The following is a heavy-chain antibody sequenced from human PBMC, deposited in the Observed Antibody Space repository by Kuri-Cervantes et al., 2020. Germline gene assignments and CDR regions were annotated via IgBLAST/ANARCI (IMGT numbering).Heavy chain of an antibody. V-gene: IGHV3-30*07. CDR3: ARPAGDYDILTGYDY. Sequence: GGSLRLSCAASGFTFSTYAVHWVRQAPGKGLEWVAVISYDGSNKYYADSVKGRFTISRDNSKNTLYLQMNSLRAEDTAVYYCARPAGDYDILTGYDYWGQGTLVTVSS. CDR2: ISYDGSNK. J-gene: IGHJ4*02. D-gene: IGHD3-9*01. CDR1: GFTFSTYA.